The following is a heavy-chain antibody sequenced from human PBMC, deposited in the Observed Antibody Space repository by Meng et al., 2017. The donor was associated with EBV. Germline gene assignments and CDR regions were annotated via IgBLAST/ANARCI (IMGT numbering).Heavy chain of an antibody. V-gene: IGHV1-18*01. Sequence: QGQLVPSGAEVAELGASVKVSFKASGYTFTSYVISWVRQAPGQGLEWMGWISAYIGNTNYAQKLQGRVTMPTDTSTSTAYMELRSLRSDDTAVYYCARETSGYDFNWFDPWGQGTLVTVSS. D-gene: IGHD5-12*01. CDR2: ISAYIGNT. CDR1: GYTFTSYV. J-gene: IGHJ5*02. CDR3: ARETSGYDFNWFDP.